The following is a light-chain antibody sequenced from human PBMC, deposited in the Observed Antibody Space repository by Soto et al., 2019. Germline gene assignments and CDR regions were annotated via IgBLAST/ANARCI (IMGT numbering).Light chain of an antibody. CDR2: DAS. Sequence: EFVLTQSPSTLSLYPGERATLSCRASQSVSSYLAWYQQKPGQAPRLLIYDASNRATGIPARFSGTGSGTDFTLTINILEPEDFAVYYCQVRTNWSIAFGRGTRLDIK. CDR1: QSVSSY. V-gene: IGKV3-11*01. CDR3: QVRTNWSIA. J-gene: IGKJ5*01.